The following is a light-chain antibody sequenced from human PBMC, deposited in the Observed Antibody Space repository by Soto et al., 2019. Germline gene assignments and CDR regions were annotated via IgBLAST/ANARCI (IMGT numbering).Light chain of an antibody. V-gene: IGLV1-40*01. J-gene: IGLJ2*01. CDR3: QSYDSSLSGVV. Sequence: QSVLTQPPSVSGAPGQRVTISCTGSSSNIGAGYDVHGYQQLPGTAPKLLIYGSSNRPSGVPDRFSGAKSGTSASLAITGLQAEDESDYYCQSYDSSLSGVVFGGGTKVTVL. CDR2: GSS. CDR1: SSNIGAGYD.